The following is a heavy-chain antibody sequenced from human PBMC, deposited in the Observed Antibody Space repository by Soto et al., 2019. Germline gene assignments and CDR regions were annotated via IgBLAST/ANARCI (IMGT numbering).Heavy chain of an antibody. Sequence: SDTLSLTCAVSGAYMRNDYYYWSWVRQKPGKDLEWIGHMHHSGRTHYNPSLKSRVAISVDTSKNQFSLYLNSVTAADTAVYYCARWVEVSLDYFDSWGQGTPVTVS. V-gene: IGHV4-31*11. CDR1: GAYMRNDYYY. CDR2: MHHSGRT. J-gene: IGHJ4*02. CDR3: ARWVEVSLDYFDS. D-gene: IGHD2-15*01.